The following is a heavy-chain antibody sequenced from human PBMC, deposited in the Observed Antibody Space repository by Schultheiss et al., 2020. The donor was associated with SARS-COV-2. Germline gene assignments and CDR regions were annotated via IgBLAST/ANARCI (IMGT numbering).Heavy chain of an antibody. V-gene: IGHV3-48*01. D-gene: IGHD2-15*01. CDR1: GFTFSSYS. CDR3: AAHPIVVVVAATDY. J-gene: IGHJ4*02. CDR2: ISSSSSTI. Sequence: GGSLRLSCAASGFTFSSYSMNWVRQAPGKGLEWVSYISSSSSTIYYADSVKGRFTISRDNAKNSLYLQMNSLRAEDTALYYCAAHPIVVVVAATDYWGQGTLVTVSS.